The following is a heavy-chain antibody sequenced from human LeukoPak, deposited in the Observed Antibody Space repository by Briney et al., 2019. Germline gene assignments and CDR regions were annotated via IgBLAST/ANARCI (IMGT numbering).Heavy chain of an antibody. CDR2: ISSSGSTI. CDR3: ARDRVYCSGDCSLRPLDY. V-gene: IGHV3-48*03. J-gene: IGHJ4*02. Sequence: GGSLRLSCAASGFTFSSYEMNWVRQAPGKGLEWVSYISSSGSTIYYADSVKGRFTISRDNAENSLYLQMNSLRAEDTAVYYCARDRVYCSGDCSLRPLDYWGQGTLVTVSS. D-gene: IGHD2-21*02. CDR1: GFTFSSYE.